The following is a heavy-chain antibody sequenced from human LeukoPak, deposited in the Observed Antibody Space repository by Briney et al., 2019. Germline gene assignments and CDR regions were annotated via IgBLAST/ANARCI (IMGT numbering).Heavy chain of an antibody. D-gene: IGHD3-22*01. CDR2: ISSSSSTI. CDR1: GFTFSSYS. V-gene: IGHV3-48*01. CDR3: ARDREIFTDYYDSSGYYYGAFDI. J-gene: IGHJ3*02. Sequence: GGSLRLSCAASGFTFSSYSMNWVRQAPGKGLEWVSYISSSSSTIYYADSVKGRFTISRDNAKNSLYLQMNSLRAEDTAVYYCARDREIFTDYYDSSGYYYGAFDIWGQGTMVTVSS.